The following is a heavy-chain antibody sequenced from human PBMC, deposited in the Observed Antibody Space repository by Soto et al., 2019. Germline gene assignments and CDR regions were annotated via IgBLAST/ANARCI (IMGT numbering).Heavy chain of an antibody. CDR2: IYHSGST. Sequence: SETLSLTCAVSGGSISSGGYSWSWIRQPPGKGLEWIGYIYHSGSTYYNPSLKSRVTISVDRSKNQFSLKLSSVTAADTAVYYCARGGIKIFGVVTPFDYWGQGTLVTVSS. V-gene: IGHV4-30-2*01. CDR3: ARGGIKIFGVVTPFDY. D-gene: IGHD3-3*01. J-gene: IGHJ4*02. CDR1: GGSISSGGYS.